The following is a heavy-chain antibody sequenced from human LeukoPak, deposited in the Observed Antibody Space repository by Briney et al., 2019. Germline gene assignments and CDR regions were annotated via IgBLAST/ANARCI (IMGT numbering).Heavy chain of an antibody. J-gene: IGHJ4*02. Sequence: GASVKVSCKASGYTFISYSMNWVRQAPGQGLEWMGWISAYNGNTNYAQKLQGRVAMTTDTSTSTAYMELRSLRSDDTAVYYCARVFGRRYFDWLSQFDYWGQGTLVTVSS. D-gene: IGHD3-9*01. CDR1: GYTFISYS. CDR3: ARVFGRRYFDWLSQFDY. V-gene: IGHV1-18*01. CDR2: ISAYNGNT.